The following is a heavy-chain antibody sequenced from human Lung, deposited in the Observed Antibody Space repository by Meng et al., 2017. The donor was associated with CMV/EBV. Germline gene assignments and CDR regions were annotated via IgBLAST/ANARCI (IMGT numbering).Heavy chain of an antibody. CDR2: INTNTGNP. D-gene: IGHD2-15*01. CDR1: GYTFTSYA. Sequence: QGQLVQSGAELKKPWASVKVSCKASGYTFTSYAMNWVRQAPGQGLEWMGWINTNTGNPTYAQGFTGRFVFSLDTSVSTAYLQISSLKAADTAVYYCARLYCSGGSCYTIDYWGQGTLVTVSS. V-gene: IGHV7-4-1*02. CDR3: ARLYCSGGSCYTIDY. J-gene: IGHJ4*02.